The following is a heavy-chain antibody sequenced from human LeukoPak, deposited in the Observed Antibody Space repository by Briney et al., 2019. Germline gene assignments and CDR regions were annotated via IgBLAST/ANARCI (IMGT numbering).Heavy chain of an antibody. J-gene: IGHJ4*02. CDR2: ISGSGVTT. V-gene: IGHV3-23*01. D-gene: IGHD1-1*01. CDR3: AKGINWNDY. CDR1: GFTFNNYG. Sequence: GGSLRLSCAASGFTFNNYGMSWVRQAPGKGLEWVSGISGSGVTTYYADSVKGRFTISRDNSKNTLYLQMNSLRAEDTAVYYCAKGINWNDYWGQGTLVTVSS.